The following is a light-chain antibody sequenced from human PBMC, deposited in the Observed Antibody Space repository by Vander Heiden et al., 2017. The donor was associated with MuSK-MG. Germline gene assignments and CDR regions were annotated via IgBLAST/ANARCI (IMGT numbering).Light chain of an antibody. J-gene: IGLJ2*01. V-gene: IGLV3-21*04. CDR3: QVWDSSSDSVI. CDR1: NIGGKS. CDR2: YDI. Sequence: YVLTQPPSVSVAPGQTTRLTCGGVNIGGKSVHWYQQKPGQAPVLVMYYDIDRPSGIPERFSGSNSGNTATLTISRVEDGDEADYYCQVWDSSSDSVIFGGGTKLTVL.